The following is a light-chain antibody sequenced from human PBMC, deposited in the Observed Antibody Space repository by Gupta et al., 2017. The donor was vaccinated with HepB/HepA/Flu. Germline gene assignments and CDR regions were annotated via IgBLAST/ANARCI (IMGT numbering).Light chain of an antibody. Sequence: QSVLTQPPSAAWTPGPRVTISCSGSSANIGSNYVYWYQPLPGTVPKLYIYRNNQRPSPVPDRFSGSKSATSVSLTISGLRYEDEADYHWEASDDSLREVFGTGTKVT. CDR3: EASDDSLREV. CDR2: RNN. CDR1: SANIGSNY. J-gene: IGLJ1*01. V-gene: IGLV1-47*01.